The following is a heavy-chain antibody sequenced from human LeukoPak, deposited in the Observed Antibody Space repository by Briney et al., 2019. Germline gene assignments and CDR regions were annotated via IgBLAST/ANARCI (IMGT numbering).Heavy chain of an antibody. CDR2: ISGGGGST. CDR1: GFTFSSYA. Sequence: GGSLRLSCAASGFTFSSYAMNWVRQAPGKGLEWVSVISGGGGSTYYADSVKGRFTISRDNSKNTLYLQMNSLRAEDTALYYCAKKAEAFGDSVTQHWGQGTLVTVSS. CDR3: AKKAEAFGDSVTQH. D-gene: IGHD4-17*01. V-gene: IGHV3-23*01. J-gene: IGHJ1*01.